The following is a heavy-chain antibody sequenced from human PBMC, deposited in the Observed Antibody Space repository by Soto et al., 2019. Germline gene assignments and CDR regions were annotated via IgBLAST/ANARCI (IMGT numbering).Heavy chain of an antibody. J-gene: IGHJ4*02. D-gene: IGHD3-22*01. Sequence: LSETLSLTCTVSGGSVSNSGFYWGWIRQPPGKGLEWIAAIYYTGSTFYNPSLKSRVTVSVDTSKNQVSLNLSSVPAAETAIYYCARQKRYYYDSSGYPDHWGQGTLVTVSS. CDR2: IYYTGST. V-gene: IGHV4-39*01. CDR1: GGSVSNSGFY. CDR3: ARQKRYYYDSSGYPDH.